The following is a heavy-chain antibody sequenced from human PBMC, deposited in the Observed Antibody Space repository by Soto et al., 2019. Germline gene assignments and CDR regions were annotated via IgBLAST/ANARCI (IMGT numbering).Heavy chain of an antibody. CDR2: INPSGGST. CDR1: GYTFTSYY. J-gene: IGHJ5*02. V-gene: IGHV1-46*01. CDR3: ARDRHLRGSSYGQGGWLDP. D-gene: IGHD5-18*01. Sequence: ASVKVSCKASGYTFTSYYMHWVRQAPGQGLEWMGIINPSGGSTSYAQKFQGRVTMTRDTSTSTVYMELSSLRSEDTAVYYCARDRHLRGSSYGQGGWLDPWGQGTLVTVSS.